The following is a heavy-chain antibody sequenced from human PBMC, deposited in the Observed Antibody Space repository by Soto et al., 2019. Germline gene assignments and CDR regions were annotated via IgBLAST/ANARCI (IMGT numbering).Heavy chain of an antibody. D-gene: IGHD2-8*01. Sequence: SETLSLTCTVSGGSIASYYWSWIRQPPGKGLEWIANIHYSGTTNYNPSLASRVTLSVDTSNNQFSLKMTSVPAAERAMYFCSRYNSYAIDYWGRGTLVTVSS. CDR1: GGSIASYY. CDR3: SRYNSYAIDY. J-gene: IGHJ4*02. V-gene: IGHV4-59*01. CDR2: IHYSGTT.